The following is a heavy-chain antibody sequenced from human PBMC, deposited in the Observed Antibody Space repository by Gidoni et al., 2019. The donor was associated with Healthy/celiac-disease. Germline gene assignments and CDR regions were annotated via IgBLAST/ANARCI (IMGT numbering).Heavy chain of an antibody. CDR2: IIPIFGTA. CDR1: GGTFSSHP. J-gene: IGHJ4*02. D-gene: IGHD2-15*01. CDR3: ASDMGGDCSGGSCYSDY. V-gene: IGHV1-69*01. Sequence: QVQLVQSGAEVKKPGSSVKVSCQASGGTFSSHPISWVRQAPGQGLEWMGGIIPIFGTANYAQKFQGRVTITADESTSTAYMELSSLRSEDTAVYYCASDMGGDCSGGSCYSDYWGQGTLVTVSS.